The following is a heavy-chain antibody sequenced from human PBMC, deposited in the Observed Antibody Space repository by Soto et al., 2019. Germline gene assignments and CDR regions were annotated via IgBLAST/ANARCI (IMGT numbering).Heavy chain of an antibody. CDR2: IYWNDEQ. J-gene: IGHJ6*02. Sequence: QITLKESGPTLVKPTQTLTLTCTFSGFSLTSGVVGVGWIRQPPGEALEWLALIYWNDEQYYNPSLRNRLTIPREHSKNPVVLKMTQLDPVDPATYFCATRVPGPSGYDVWGQGTTVTVSS. CDR3: ATRVPGPSGYDV. D-gene: IGHD3-10*01. V-gene: IGHV2-5*01. CDR1: GFSLTSGVVG.